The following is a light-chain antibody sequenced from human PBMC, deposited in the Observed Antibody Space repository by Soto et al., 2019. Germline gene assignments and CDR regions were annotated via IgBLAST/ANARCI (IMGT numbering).Light chain of an antibody. V-gene: IGLV1-40*01. CDR3: QSYDSSLSGVL. Sequence: QSVLTQPPSVSGAPGQRVTISCTGSSSNIVAGYDVHWYQQLPGTAPKLLIYGNSNRPSGVPDRFSGSKSGTSAALAITGLQAEDEADYYCQSYDSSLSGVLFGGGTKLTVL. J-gene: IGLJ2*01. CDR1: SSNIVAGYD. CDR2: GNS.